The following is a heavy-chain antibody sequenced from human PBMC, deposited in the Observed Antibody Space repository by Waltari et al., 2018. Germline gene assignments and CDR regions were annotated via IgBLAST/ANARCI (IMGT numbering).Heavy chain of an antibody. CDR3: ARERGSCTASSCYSFDS. CDR2: INRNNGGT. J-gene: IGHJ4*02. CDR1: GDTFTSPY. Sequence: QVQLVQSGAEVRKPGASVMLSCKASGDTFTSPYMHWVRQAPGQGLEWVGVINRNNGGTNYAQSFQGRVTVSRDTSTSTVYMELSSLTSEDTAVYYCARERGSCTASSCYSFDSWGQGTLVTVSS. D-gene: IGHD2-21*01. V-gene: IGHV1-46*01.